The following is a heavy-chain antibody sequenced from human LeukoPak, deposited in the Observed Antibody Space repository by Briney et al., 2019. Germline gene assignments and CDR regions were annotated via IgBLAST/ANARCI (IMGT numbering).Heavy chain of an antibody. CDR1: GGSISSGGSR. Sequence: SQTLSLTCNVSGGSISSGGSRWSWIRQHPGKGLDWIGYIYYSGSTYYNPSLESRLTMSVDTSKNQFSLHLTSVTAADTAVYYCARDWGTYFDYWGQGTLVTVSS. D-gene: IGHD7-27*01. V-gene: IGHV4-31*03. CDR3: ARDWGTYFDY. J-gene: IGHJ4*02. CDR2: IYYSGST.